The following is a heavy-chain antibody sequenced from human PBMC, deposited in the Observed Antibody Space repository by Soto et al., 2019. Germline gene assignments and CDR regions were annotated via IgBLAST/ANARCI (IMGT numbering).Heavy chain of an antibody. CDR2: ISGSGGST. D-gene: IGHD2-15*01. CDR1: GFTFSSYA. V-gene: IGHV3-23*01. CDR3: AKDRCSGGSCKQSYYYGMDV. Sequence: EVQLLESGGGLVQPGGSLRLSCEASGFTFSSYAMSWVRQAPGKGLEWVSAISGSGGSTYYADSVKGRFTISRDNSKNTLYLQMNSLRAEDTAVYYCAKDRCSGGSCKQSYYYGMDVWGQGTTVTVSS. J-gene: IGHJ6*02.